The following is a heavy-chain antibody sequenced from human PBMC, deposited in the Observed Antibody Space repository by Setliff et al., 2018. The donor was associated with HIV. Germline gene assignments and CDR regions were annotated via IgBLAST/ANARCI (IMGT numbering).Heavy chain of an antibody. D-gene: IGHD3-10*01. V-gene: IGHV3-43*01. CDR3: VRNGAWFGGYYYYGMDV. CDR1: GFTFEHYT. J-gene: IGHJ6*02. Sequence: VGSLSLSCAASGFTFEHYTMHWVRQVPGKGLEWVSLIRWDGGSTYYADSVKGRFTISRDTSKNSLYLQMNSLRTDDSALYYCVRNGAWFGGYYYYGMDVWGQGTTVTAP. CDR2: IRWDGGST.